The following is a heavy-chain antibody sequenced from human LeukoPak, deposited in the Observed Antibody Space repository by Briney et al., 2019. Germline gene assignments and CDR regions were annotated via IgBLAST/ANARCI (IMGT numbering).Heavy chain of an antibody. D-gene: IGHD1-26*01. CDR3: ARGATYAYYQDY. V-gene: IGHV3-74*01. CDR1: GFIFTDYW. Sequence: PGGSLRLSCAASGFIFTDYWMHWVRQGPGKELVWVARISGDGRGTTYADSVKGRFTISRDNAKNTLYLQMNSLRAEDTAVYYCARGATYAYYQDYWGQGTLVTVSS. J-gene: IGHJ4*02. CDR2: ISGDGRGT.